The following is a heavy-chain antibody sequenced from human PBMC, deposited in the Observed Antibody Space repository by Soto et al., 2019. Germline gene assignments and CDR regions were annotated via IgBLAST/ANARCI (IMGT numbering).Heavy chain of an antibody. Sequence: SETLSLTCTVSGGSISSYYWSWIRQPPGKGLEWIGYIYYSGSTNYNPSLKSRVTISVDTSKNQFSLKLSSVTAADTAVYYCARNPAYYYGSGSYFDYWGQGTLVTVSS. D-gene: IGHD3-10*01. CDR1: GGSISSYY. CDR2: IYYSGST. J-gene: IGHJ4*02. V-gene: IGHV4-59*01. CDR3: ARNPAYYYGSGSYFDY.